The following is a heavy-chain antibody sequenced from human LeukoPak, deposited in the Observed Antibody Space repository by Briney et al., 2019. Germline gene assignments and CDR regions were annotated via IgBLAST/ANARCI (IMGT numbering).Heavy chain of an antibody. D-gene: IGHD4-17*01. CDR3: GRVAYGDRY. V-gene: IGHV3-7*01. Sequence: PGGSLRLSCAASGFTFSNYWMSWVRQAPGKGLEWVGNIQEDGSAQYYVDSVKGRFTISRDNAKNSLYLQMNSLRVDDTAVYYCGRVAYGDRYWGQGTLVSVSS. CDR2: IQEDGSAQ. J-gene: IGHJ4*02. CDR1: GFTFSNYW.